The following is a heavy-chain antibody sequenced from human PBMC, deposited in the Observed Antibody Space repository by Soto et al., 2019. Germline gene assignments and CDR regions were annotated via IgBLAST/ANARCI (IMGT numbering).Heavy chain of an antibody. CDR3: ARVVPAAAYYFDY. J-gene: IGHJ4*02. Sequence: GGSLRLSCAASGFTFSSYSMNWVRQAPGKGLEWVSSISSSSSYIYYADSVKGRFTISRDNAKNSLYLQMNSLRAEDTAVYYCARVVPAAAYYFDYRGQGTLVTVSS. D-gene: IGHD2-2*01. CDR2: ISSSSSYI. CDR1: GFTFSSYS. V-gene: IGHV3-21*01.